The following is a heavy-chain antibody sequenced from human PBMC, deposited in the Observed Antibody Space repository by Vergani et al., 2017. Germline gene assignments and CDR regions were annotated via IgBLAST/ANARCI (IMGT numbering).Heavy chain of an antibody. V-gene: IGHV3-73*02. CDR1: GFSFNSYW. Sequence: DVHLAESGGGFFQPGGSLRLSCSASGFSFNSYWMHWVRQTSGKGLEWIGRIRDKTYNYATAYAVSVKGRFIISRDDSKKTAYLQMNRLTIEDTAVYYCARHLRGYSYGVFDYWGQGREVTVSS. D-gene: IGHD5-18*01. CDR3: ARHLRGYSYGVFDY. CDR2: IRDKTYNYAT. J-gene: IGHJ4*02.